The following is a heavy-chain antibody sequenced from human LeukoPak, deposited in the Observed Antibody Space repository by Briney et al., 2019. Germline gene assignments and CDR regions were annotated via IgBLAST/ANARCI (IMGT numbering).Heavy chain of an antibody. J-gene: IGHJ4*02. CDR1: GFTFSSYW. CDR3: TTDQYYYDSSGYYWVDY. CDR2: IKQDGSEK. V-gene: IGHV3-7*03. D-gene: IGHD3-22*01. Sequence: AGGSLRLSCAASGFTFSSYWMSWVRQAPGKGLEWVANIKQDGSEKYYVDSVKGRFTISRDNAKNSLYLQMNSLKTEDTAVYYCTTDQYYYDSSGYYWVDYWGQGTLVTVSS.